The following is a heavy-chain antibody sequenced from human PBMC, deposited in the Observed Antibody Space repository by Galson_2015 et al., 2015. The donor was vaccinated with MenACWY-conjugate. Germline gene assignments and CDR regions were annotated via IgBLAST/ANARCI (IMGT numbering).Heavy chain of an antibody. CDR1: GFTIGRYW. D-gene: IGHD2-15*01. CDR2: ITVDATNT. Sequence: SLRLSCAASGFTIGRYWIHWVRQVPGKGPVWISCITVDATNTEFADSVKGRFALSRDNARNTVYLQMNSLTAEDTAVYYCARDGGGGPPSYWGRGSLVTVSS. V-gene: IGHV3-74*03. J-gene: IGHJ4*02. CDR3: ARDGGGGPPSY.